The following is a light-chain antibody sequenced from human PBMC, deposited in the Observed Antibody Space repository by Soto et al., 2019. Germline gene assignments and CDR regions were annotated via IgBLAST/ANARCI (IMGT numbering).Light chain of an antibody. J-gene: IGLJ1*01. V-gene: IGLV2-14*01. CDR3: VSYTDTDTLV. CDR2: EVT. Sequence: QSALTQPASVSGSRGQSIIISCVGRDTDVGQDKSVSWYQQGPGQAPKLLIFEVTNRPSGVSKRFSGSRSGNTASLTISVLQPDDEGDYFCVSYTDTDTLVFGTGTKVTVL. CDR1: DTDVGQDKS.